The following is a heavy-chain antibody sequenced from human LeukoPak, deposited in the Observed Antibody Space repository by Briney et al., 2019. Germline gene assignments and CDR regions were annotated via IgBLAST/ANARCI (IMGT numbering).Heavy chain of an antibody. Sequence: SVKVSCKASGGTFSSYAISWVRQAPGQGLEWMGGIIPIFGTANYAQKFQGRVTITADESTSTAYMELSSLRSEDTAVYFCARDYIAVAGTYYYYYGKDVWGQGTTVTVSS. CDR3: ARDYIAVAGTYYYYYGKDV. V-gene: IGHV1-69*01. J-gene: IGHJ6*02. CDR2: IIPIFGTA. CDR1: GGTFSSYA. D-gene: IGHD6-19*01.